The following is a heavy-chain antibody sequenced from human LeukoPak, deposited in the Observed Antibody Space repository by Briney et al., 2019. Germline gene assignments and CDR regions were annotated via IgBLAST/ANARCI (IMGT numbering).Heavy chain of an antibody. Sequence: SETLSLTCTFSGGSLSSYYWSWIRQPPGKGLEGMGYIYYSWSTKYNPSLKSRFTISVDTSKNQFSLKLRSVTAADTAVYYCARLQRLTLEFDYWGQGTLVTVSS. J-gene: IGHJ4*02. D-gene: IGHD1-1*01. CDR3: ARLQRLTLEFDY. V-gene: IGHV4-59*08. CDR1: GGSLSSYY. CDR2: IYYSWST.